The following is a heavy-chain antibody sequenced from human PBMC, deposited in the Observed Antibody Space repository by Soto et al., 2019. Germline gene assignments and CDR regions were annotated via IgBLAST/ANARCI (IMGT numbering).Heavy chain of an antibody. Sequence: QVQLQESGPGLVKPSETLSLTCTVSGGSISSYYWSWIRQPPGKGLEWIGYIYYSGSTNYNPSLRHRVTISVDTSKNQFSLKLSSVTAADTAVYYCARQDYSSGYDYWGQGTLVTVSS. CDR2: IYYSGST. V-gene: IGHV4-59*08. CDR3: ARQDYSSGYDY. J-gene: IGHJ4*02. CDR1: GGSISSYY. D-gene: IGHD6-19*01.